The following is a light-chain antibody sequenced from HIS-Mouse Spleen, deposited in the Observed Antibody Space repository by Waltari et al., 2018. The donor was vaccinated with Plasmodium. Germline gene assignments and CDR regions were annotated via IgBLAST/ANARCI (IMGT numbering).Light chain of an antibody. CDR1: SLRSYY. Sequence: SSELTQAPAVSVALGQTVRITCQGDSLRSYYASWYQQKPGQAQVLVIYGNNNRPSGIPDRFSGSSSGNTASLTITGAQAEDEADYYCNSRDSSGNHQVFGGGTKLTVL. CDR3: NSRDSSGNHQV. CDR2: GNN. V-gene: IGLV3-19*01. J-gene: IGLJ3*02.